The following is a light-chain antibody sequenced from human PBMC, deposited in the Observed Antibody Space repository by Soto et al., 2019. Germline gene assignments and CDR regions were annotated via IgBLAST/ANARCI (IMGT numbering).Light chain of an antibody. V-gene: IGKV3D-20*02. CDR3: QQRSNWPIT. J-gene: IGKJ5*01. Sequence: EIVFTQSPATLSLSPGARAPLSCRASQSVSSSYLAWYQQKPGQAPRLLIDGASSRATGIPDRFSGSGSGTDFTLSISGLQPEDCAVYYVQQRSNWPITFGQGTRLEIK. CDR2: GAS. CDR1: QSVSSSY.